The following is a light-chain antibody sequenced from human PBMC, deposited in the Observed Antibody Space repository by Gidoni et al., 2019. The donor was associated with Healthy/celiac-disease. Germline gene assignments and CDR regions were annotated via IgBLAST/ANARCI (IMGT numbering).Light chain of an antibody. CDR3: QQRSNWPRT. CDR2: DAS. V-gene: IGKV3-11*01. Sequence: ERALPQSPAPRSSSPGERATRSCRASQSVSSYLAGYQQKPGQAPRLLIDDASNRASGIPARFSGSGSGTDFTLTISSLEPEDFAVYYCQQRSNWPRTFXQXTKVEIK. J-gene: IGKJ1*01. CDR1: QSVSSY.